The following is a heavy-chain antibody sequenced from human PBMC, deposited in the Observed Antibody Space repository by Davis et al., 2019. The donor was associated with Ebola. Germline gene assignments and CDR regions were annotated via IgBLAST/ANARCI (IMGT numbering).Heavy chain of an antibody. CDR1: GYTFTSYY. J-gene: IGHJ4*02. D-gene: IGHD3/OR15-3a*01. Sequence: ASVKVSCKASGYTFTSYYMHWVRQALGQGLEWMGIINPSGGSTSYAQKFQGRVTMTRDTSTTTVYMQLSGLRSEDTAVYYCQTLDSEFGFWGQGTLVTVSS. CDR2: INPSGGST. CDR3: QTLDSEFGF. V-gene: IGHV1-46*01.